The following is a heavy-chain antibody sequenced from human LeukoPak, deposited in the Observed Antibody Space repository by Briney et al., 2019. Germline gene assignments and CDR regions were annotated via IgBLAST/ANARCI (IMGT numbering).Heavy chain of an antibody. J-gene: IGHJ4*02. CDR2: IIPIFGTA. CDR1: GGTFSIYT. Sequence: SVKVSCKASGGTFSIYTINWVRQAPGQGLEWMGGIIPIFGTANYAQKFQGRVTITADESTSTAYMELSSLRSEDTAIYYCAYSSGPTRPFDYWGQGTLVTVSS. D-gene: IGHD3-22*01. V-gene: IGHV1-69*13. CDR3: AYSSGPTRPFDY.